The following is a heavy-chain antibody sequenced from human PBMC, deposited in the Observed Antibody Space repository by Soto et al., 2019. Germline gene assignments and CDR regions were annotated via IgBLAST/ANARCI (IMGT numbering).Heavy chain of an antibody. V-gene: IGHV1-18*01. D-gene: IGHD3-10*01. CDR3: ARNVLLWFGEPPSPNYYGMDV. CDR2: ISAYNGNT. CDR1: GYTFTSYG. Sequence: GPSVKVSCKASGYTFTSYGISWVRQAPGQGLEWMGWISAYNGNTNYAQKLQGRVTMTTDTSTSTAYMELRSLRSDDTAVYYCARNVLLWFGEPPSPNYYGMDVWGQGTTVTVSS. J-gene: IGHJ6*02.